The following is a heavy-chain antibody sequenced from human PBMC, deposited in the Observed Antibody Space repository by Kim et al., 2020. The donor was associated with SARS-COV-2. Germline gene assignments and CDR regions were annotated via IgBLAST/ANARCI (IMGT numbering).Heavy chain of an antibody. V-gene: IGHV2-5*01. CDR3: ALKIWSAGTFDY. D-gene: IGHD6-13*01. Sequence: RYSPSLNSRLTITKDTSKNQVVLTMTSMDPVDTATYYCALKIWSAGTFDYWGQGTLVTVSS. J-gene: IGHJ4*02.